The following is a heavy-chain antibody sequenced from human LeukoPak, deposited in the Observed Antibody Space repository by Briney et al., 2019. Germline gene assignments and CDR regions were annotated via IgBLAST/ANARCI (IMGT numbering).Heavy chain of an antibody. CDR3: AKDYQSAPPVGMDA. Sequence: GRSLRLSCTGSGFMFSGYGMYWVRQAPGKGLEWVALISYDGRKRFYADSVEGRFTISRDNSKSALVLEMNSLRVEDTAVYYCAKDYQSAPPVGMDAWGHGTKVTVSS. D-gene: IGHD3-16*02. CDR2: ISYDGRKR. CDR1: GFMFSGYG. V-gene: IGHV3-30*18. J-gene: IGHJ6*02.